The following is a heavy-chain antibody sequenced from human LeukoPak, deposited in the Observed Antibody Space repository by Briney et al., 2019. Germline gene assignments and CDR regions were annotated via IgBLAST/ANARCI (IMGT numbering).Heavy chain of an antibody. CDR2: IYYSGST. CDR3: ARRLAAAGTEGPWFDP. D-gene: IGHD6-13*01. CDR1: GGSISSYY. V-gene: IGHV4-59*08. J-gene: IGHJ5*02. Sequence: SETLSLTCTVSGGSISSYYWSWIRQPPGKGLEWIGYIYYSGSTNYNPSLKSRVTTSVDTSKNQFSLKLSSVTAADTAVYYCARRLAAAGTEGPWFDPWGQGTLVTVSS.